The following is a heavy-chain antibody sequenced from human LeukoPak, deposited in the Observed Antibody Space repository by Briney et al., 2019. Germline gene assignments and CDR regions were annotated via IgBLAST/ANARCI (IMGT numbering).Heavy chain of an antibody. CDR2: TYYRSKWSS. V-gene: IGHV6-1*01. CDR3: AGGVDTDLHY. D-gene: IGHD5-18*01. CDR1: GDSVSSNSVT. J-gene: IGHJ4*02. Sequence: SQTLSLTCAISGDSVSSNSVTWNWIRQSPSRGLEWLGRTYYRSKWSSNYAVSVKSRITIHPDTSKNQFSLQLNSVTPEDTAVYYCAGGVDTDLHYWGQGTLVTVSS.